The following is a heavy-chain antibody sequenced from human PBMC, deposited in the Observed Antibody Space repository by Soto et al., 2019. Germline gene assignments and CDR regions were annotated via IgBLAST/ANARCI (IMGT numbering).Heavy chain of an antibody. D-gene: IGHD4-17*01. CDR3: ARTVATDYFDY. Sequence: KTSETLSLTCTVSGGSVSSGSYYWSWIRQPPGKGLEWIGYIYYSGSTNHNPSLKSRVTISVDTSKNQFSLKLSSVTAADTAVYYCARTVATDYFDYWGQGTLVTVSS. J-gene: IGHJ4*02. CDR1: GGSVSSGSYY. V-gene: IGHV4-61*01. CDR2: IYYSGST.